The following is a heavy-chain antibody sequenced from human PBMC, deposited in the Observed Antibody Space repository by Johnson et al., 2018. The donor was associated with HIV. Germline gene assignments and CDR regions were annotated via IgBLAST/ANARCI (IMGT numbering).Heavy chain of an antibody. CDR1: GFSFSDYY. CDR2: ISSTATNI. D-gene: IGHD6-13*01. CDR3: ARLGIAAARGAFDI. J-gene: IGHJ3*02. V-gene: IGHV3-11*04. Sequence: QEQLVESGGGLVKPGGSLRLSCAASGFSFSDYYLSWFRQAPGKGLEWVSYISSTATNIDYADSVKGRFTISRDNAKNSLYLQMNSLRAEDTAVYYCARLGIAAARGAFDIWGQGTMVTVSS.